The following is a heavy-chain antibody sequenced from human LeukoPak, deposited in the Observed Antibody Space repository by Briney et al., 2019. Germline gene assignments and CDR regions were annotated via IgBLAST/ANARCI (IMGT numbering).Heavy chain of an antibody. CDR2: MNPNSGNT. CDR1: GYTFTSYG. Sequence: GASVKVSCKASGYTFTSYGISWVRQAPGQGLEWMGWMNPNSGNTGYAQKFQGRVTMTRNNSISTAYMELSSLRSEDTAVYYCARANNWNYVDWFDPWGQGTLVTVSS. J-gene: IGHJ5*02. V-gene: IGHV1-8*02. D-gene: IGHD1-7*01. CDR3: ARANNWNYVDWFDP.